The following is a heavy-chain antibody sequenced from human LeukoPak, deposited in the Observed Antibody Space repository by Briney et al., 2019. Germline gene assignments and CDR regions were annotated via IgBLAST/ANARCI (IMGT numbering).Heavy chain of an antibody. D-gene: IGHD1-26*01. CDR2: ISSSTTYI. CDR3: ARGAAGYVGASSFDN. J-gene: IGHJ4*02. CDR1: GFTFSSYS. V-gene: IGHV3-21*01. Sequence: GGSLGLSCAASGFTFSSYSMNWVRQAPGKGLDWVSSISSSTTYISYADSVKGRFTISRDNAKNSLYLQMNSLRAEDTAVYYCARGAAGYVGASSFDNWGQGTLVTVSP.